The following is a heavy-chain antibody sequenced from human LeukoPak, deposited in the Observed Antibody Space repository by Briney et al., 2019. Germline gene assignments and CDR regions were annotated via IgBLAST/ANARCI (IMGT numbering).Heavy chain of an antibody. J-gene: IGHJ3*01. V-gene: IGHV4-31*03. D-gene: IGHD7-27*01. CDR1: GGSLSSGGYY. Sequence: SETLSLTCTVSGGSLSSGGYYWTWIRQHPGKCLEWLAYIYYVGNTYYNPSLKSRLSISANTSKNHFSLNLSSVTAADTAIYYCARFSTRLTGERIGAFDLWGQGTMVTVSS. CDR3: ARFSTRLTGERIGAFDL. CDR2: IYYVGNT.